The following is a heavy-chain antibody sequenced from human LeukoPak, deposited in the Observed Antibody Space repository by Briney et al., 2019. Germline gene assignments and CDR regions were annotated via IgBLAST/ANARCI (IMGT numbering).Heavy chain of an antibody. J-gene: IGHJ4*02. D-gene: IGHD3-22*01. V-gene: IGHV1-24*01. CDR1: VYTLTELS. Sequence: ASVKVSCTVSVYTLTELSMHWVRQAPGKGLEWMGGFDPEDGETIYAQKFQGRVTMTEDTSTDTAYMELSSLRSEDTAVYYCATGDAISSGYYWGPFDYWGQGTLVTVSS. CDR3: ATGDAISSGYYWGPFDY. CDR2: FDPEDGET.